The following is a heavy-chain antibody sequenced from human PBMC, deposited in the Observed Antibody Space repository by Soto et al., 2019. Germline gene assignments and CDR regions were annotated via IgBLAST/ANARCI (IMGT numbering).Heavy chain of an antibody. V-gene: IGHV3-21*01. Sequence: EVQLVESGGGLVKPGGSLRLSCAASGFTFSSYSMNWVRQAPGQGLEWVSSISSSSSYIYYADSVKGRFTISRDNAKNALYLHMSSLRAEDTAVDYCARDGSAYDFWSGYAYWGQGTLVTVSS. CDR3: ARDGSAYDFWSGYAY. J-gene: IGHJ4*02. D-gene: IGHD3-3*01. CDR1: GFTFSSYS. CDR2: ISSSSSYI.